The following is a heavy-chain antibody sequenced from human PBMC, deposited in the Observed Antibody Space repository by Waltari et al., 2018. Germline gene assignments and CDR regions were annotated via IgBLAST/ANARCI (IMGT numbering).Heavy chain of an antibody. D-gene: IGHD6-19*01. CDR2: ISGSGCGT. J-gene: IGHJ6*03. Sequence: EVHLVESGGGLVQPGGSLRLSCAASGFTFSSYVMTWVRQALGKGPEWVSAISGSGCGTHSADSVKGRFSISRDNSKNTLYLQMSSLRVEDTAVYHCARLGHTSGLQGGNHYMDVWGKGTTVTVSS. CDR3: ARLGHTSGLQGGNHYMDV. CDR1: GFTFSSYV. V-gene: IGHV3-23*04.